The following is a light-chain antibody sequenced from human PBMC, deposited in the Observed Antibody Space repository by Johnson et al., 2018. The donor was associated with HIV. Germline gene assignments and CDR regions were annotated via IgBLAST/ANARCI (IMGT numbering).Light chain of an antibody. CDR2: DNN. J-gene: IGLJ1*01. CDR3: GTWDSSLSAGWV. V-gene: IGLV1-51*01. CDR1: SSNIGNNY. Sequence: QPVLTQPPSVSAAPGQKVTISCSGSSSNIGNNYVSWYQQLPGTAPKLLIYDNNKRPSGIPDRFSGSKSGTSATLGITGLQTGDEADYYCGTWDSSLSAGWVFGTWTKVTVL.